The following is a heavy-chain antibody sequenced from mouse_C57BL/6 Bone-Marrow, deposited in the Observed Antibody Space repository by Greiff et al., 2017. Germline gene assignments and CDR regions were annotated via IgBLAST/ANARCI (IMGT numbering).Heavy chain of an antibody. Sequence: EVQVVESGGGLVQPGGSLKLSCAASGFTFSDYGMAWVRQAPRKGPEWVAFISNLAYSIYYADTVTGRFTISRENAKNTLYLEMSSLRSEDTAMYYCARRGYDGSTWYFDVWGTGTTVTVSS. V-gene: IGHV5-15*01. D-gene: IGHD1-1*01. CDR2: ISNLAYSI. CDR3: ARRGYDGSTWYFDV. J-gene: IGHJ1*03. CDR1: GFTFSDYG.